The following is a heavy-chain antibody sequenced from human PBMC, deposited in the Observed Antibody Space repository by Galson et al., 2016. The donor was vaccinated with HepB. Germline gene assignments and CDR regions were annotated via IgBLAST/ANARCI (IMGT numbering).Heavy chain of an antibody. J-gene: IGHJ4*02. CDR3: ARAYSCGAGCNYFDS. D-gene: IGHD2-21*02. V-gene: IGHV1-69*13. CDR1: GGTFSSYA. Sequence: SVKVSCKASGGTFSSYAISWVRQAPGQGLEWMGGIIPFFSTTNYAQKFQGRVTVTADESTSTAYMELSSLRSEDTAVYYCARAYSCGAGCNYFDSWGQGARVTVSS. CDR2: IIPFFSTT.